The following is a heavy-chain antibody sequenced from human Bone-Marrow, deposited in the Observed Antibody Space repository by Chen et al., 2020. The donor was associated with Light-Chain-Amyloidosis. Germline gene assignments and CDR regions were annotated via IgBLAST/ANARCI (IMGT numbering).Heavy chain of an antibody. Sequence: EVLLVQSGGGLVQPGGSLRLSCEASGFTFSKYWMTWVRQAPGEGLEWVANIKEDGSTRYNADSVKARFTISRDNAKNSLFLQMDSLRAEDTAVYYCAREDCSSNNCPFDYWGQGILVTVSS. V-gene: IGHV3-7*01. CDR2: IKEDGSTR. CDR1: GFTFSKYW. D-gene: IGHD2-2*01. CDR3: AREDCSSNNCPFDY. J-gene: IGHJ4*02.